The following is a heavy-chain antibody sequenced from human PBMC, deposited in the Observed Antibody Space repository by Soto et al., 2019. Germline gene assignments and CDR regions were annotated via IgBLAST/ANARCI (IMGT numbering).Heavy chain of an antibody. D-gene: IGHD2-2*01. CDR3: ASGDHCSSTSCYSGAEYFQH. CDR1: GFTFSSYA. Sequence: PGGFLRLSCAASGFTFSSYAMSWVRQAPGKGLEWVSAISGSSGSTYYADSVKGRFTISRDNSKNTLYLQMNSLRAEDTAVYYFASGDHCSSTSCYSGAEYFQHWGQGTLVTVSS. V-gene: IGHV3-23*01. CDR2: ISGSSGST. J-gene: IGHJ1*01.